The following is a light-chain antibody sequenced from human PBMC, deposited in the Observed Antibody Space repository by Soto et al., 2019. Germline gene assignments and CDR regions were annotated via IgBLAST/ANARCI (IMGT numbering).Light chain of an antibody. CDR2: AAS. Sequence: DIQLTQSPSFLSASVGDRVTITCRASQGISSYLAWYQQKPGKAPKLLIYAASTLQSGVPSRFSGSGSATEFTLTISSLQPEDFATYYCKQLNSYPFLTFGGGTKVEIK. J-gene: IGKJ4*01. CDR1: QGISSY. V-gene: IGKV1-9*01. CDR3: KQLNSYPFLT.